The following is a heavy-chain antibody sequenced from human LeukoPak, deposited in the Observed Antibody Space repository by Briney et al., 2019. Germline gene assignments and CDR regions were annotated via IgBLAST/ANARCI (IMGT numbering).Heavy chain of an antibody. CDR1: GGSISSSSYY. J-gene: IGHJ6*03. D-gene: IGHD3-10*01. V-gene: IGHV4-39*07. CDR3: ARIVTYYYGSGSLSYYYYYYYMDV. CDR2: IYYSGSI. Sequence: SETLSLTCTVSGGSISSSSYYWGWIRQPPGKGLEWIGSIYYSGSIYYNPSLKSRVTISVDTSKNQFSLKLSSVTAADTAVYYCARIVTYYYGSGSLSYYYYYYYMDVWGKGTTVTISS.